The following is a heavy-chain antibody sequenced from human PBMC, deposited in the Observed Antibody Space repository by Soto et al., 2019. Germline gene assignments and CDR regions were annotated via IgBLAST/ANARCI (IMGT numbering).Heavy chain of an antibody. D-gene: IGHD2-15*01. J-gene: IGHJ3*02. CDR1: GVSINSANW. CDR2: IYHSGNT. CDR3: ARYCGGGSCYLGAFDI. V-gene: IGHV4-4*02. Sequence: QMQLQESGPGLVKPSGTLSLTCTVSGVSINSANWWTWVRQSPGKGLEWIGEIYHSGNTNFNPSLKSRATISVDNSKNQFYLELTSVTAADTAVYYCARYCGGGSCYLGAFDIWGQGTMVTVSS.